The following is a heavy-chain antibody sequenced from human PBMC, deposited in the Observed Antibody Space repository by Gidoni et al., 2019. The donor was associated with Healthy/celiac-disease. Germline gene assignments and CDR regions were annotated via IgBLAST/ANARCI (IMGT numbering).Heavy chain of an antibody. CDR1: CFTFSSSS. Sequence: EVQLLQSGVGLLQPGGALTLSCAASCFTFSSSSINWVRQAPRKGLEWVSYISSSSSTIYYADSVKGRFTISRDKAMNSLYLQMNSLRDEDTAVCYCARDHYYYDSSGYSSSSVFDYWGRGTLVTVSS. V-gene: IGHV3-48*02. CDR3: ARDHYYYDSSGYSSSSVFDY. CDR2: ISSSSSTI. J-gene: IGHJ4*02. D-gene: IGHD3-22*01.